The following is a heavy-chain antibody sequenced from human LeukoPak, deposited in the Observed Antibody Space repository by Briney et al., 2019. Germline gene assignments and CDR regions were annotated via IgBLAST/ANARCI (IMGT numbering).Heavy chain of an antibody. CDR2: ISYSGHTI. Sequence: GGSLRLSCAASGFTFSDHYMSWIRQAPRKGLEWVSYISYSGHTIYYADSVKGRFTISRDNAKNSLYLQMNSLRAEDTAVYYCAREAKELGATAFHMWGQGTMVSVSS. J-gene: IGHJ3*02. D-gene: IGHD1-26*01. CDR1: GFTFSDHY. V-gene: IGHV3-11*01. CDR3: AREAKELGATAFHM.